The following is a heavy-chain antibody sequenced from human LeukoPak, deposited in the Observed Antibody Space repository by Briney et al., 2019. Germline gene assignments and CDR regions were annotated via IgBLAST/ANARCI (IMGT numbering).Heavy chain of an antibody. CDR3: AKGYSSAWNLFDY. D-gene: IGHD6-19*01. J-gene: IGHJ4*02. CDR2: LSGSGGST. Sequence: GGSLRLSCVASGFNLGSYAMSWVRQAPGKGLEWVSSLSGSGGSTYYADSVKGRFTISRDNSKNTLHLQMNSLRAEDTAVYYCAKGYSSAWNLFDYWGQGTLVTVSS. V-gene: IGHV3-23*01. CDR1: GFNLGSYA.